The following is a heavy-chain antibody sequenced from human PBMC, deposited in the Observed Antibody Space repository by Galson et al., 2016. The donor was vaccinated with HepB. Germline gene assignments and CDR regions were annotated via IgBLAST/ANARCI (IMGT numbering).Heavy chain of an antibody. CDR3: ASDRDPAVFGVALSPFDP. CDR1: GFVFSTQS. Sequence: SLRLSCAASGFVFSTQSMNWVRQAPGKGLEWVAYIMSSSATIYYSDSVKGRFTISRDNAKTSLHLAMSGLRDEDTSVYYCASDRDPAVFGVALSPFDPWGQGTPVIVSS. J-gene: IGHJ5*02. CDR2: IMSSSATI. D-gene: IGHD3-3*01. V-gene: IGHV3-48*02.